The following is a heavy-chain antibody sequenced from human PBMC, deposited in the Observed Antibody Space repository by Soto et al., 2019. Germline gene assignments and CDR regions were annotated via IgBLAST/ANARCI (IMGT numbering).Heavy chain of an antibody. D-gene: IGHD3-3*01. V-gene: IGHV4-34*01. CDR3: ARGGKNYDFWSGYPQISYGMDV. Sequence: SETLSLTCAVYGGSFSGYYWRWIRQPPGKGLEWIGEINHSGSTNYNPSLKSRVTISVDTSKNQFSLKLNSVTAADTAVYYCARGGKNYDFWSGYPQISYGMDVWGQGTTVTVSS. CDR2: INHSGST. J-gene: IGHJ6*02. CDR1: GGSFSGYY.